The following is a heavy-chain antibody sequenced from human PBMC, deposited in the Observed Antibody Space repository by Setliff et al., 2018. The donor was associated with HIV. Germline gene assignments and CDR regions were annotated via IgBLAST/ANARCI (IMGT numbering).Heavy chain of an antibody. D-gene: IGHD6-25*01. CDR2: IGYDGSKE. CDR1: GFVVSNSY. CDR3: ARDPRLDAFDI. Sequence: GGSLRLSCAASGFVVSNSYMSWVRQSPEKGLEWVAVIGYDGSKEYYADSVKGRFTVSRDNSKAYLQMNSLRGEDTAVYYCARDPRLDAFDIWGQGTMVTVSS. J-gene: IGHJ3*02. V-gene: IGHV3-30-3*01.